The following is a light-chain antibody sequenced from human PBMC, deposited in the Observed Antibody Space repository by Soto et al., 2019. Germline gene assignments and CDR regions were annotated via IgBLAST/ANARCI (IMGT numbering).Light chain of an antibody. J-gene: IGKJ1*01. CDR3: QHYNSYSEA. CDR2: KAS. CDR1: QGISSY. V-gene: IGKV1D-8*03. Sequence: VIWMTQYQSLLSASTGDMFTVSCRMIQGISSYLAWYQQKPGKAPKLLIYKASTLKSGVPSRFSGSGSGTEFTLTISSLQPDDFATYYCQHYNSYSEAFGQGTKVDI.